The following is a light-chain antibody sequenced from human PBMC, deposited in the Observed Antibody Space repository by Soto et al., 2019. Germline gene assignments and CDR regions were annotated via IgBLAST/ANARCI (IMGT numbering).Light chain of an antibody. CDR3: QQRLNWPPT. J-gene: IGKJ1*01. Sequence: EVVLTQSPATLSLSPGERATISCRASQSVGKYLAWYQQKPGLAPRLLIFDASDRATGIPARFSGSGSGTNFTLAISSLEPEDFAVYHCQQRLNWPPTFAQGTKVEV. CDR1: QSVGKY. CDR2: DAS. V-gene: IGKV3-11*01.